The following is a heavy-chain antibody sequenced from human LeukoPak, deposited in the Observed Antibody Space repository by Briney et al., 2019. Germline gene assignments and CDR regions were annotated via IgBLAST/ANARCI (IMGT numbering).Heavy chain of an antibody. D-gene: IGHD6-13*01. CDR1: GGSISSSSYY. CDR3: ARLGIAAAGTPYFDY. V-gene: IGHV4-39*01. Sequence: SETLSLTCTVSGGSISSSSYYWGWIRQPPGKGPEWIGSIYYSGSTYYNPSLKSRVTISVDTSKNQFSLKLSSVTAADTAVYYCARLGIAAAGTPYFDYWGQGTLVTVSS. J-gene: IGHJ4*02. CDR2: IYYSGST.